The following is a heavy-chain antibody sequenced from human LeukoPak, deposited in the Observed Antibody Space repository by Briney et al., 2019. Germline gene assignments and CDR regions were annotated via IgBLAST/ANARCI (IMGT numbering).Heavy chain of an antibody. Sequence: GGSLRLSCAASGFTVSSNYMSWVRQAPGKGLEWVSVIYSGGSTYYADSVKGRFTISRDNSKNTLYLQMNSLRAEDTAVYYCARDGMPLHGSGSHRLYYGMDVWGQGTTVTVSS. V-gene: IGHV3-66*01. CDR1: GFTVSSNY. CDR2: IYSGGST. D-gene: IGHD3-10*01. J-gene: IGHJ6*02. CDR3: ARDGMPLHGSGSHRLYYGMDV.